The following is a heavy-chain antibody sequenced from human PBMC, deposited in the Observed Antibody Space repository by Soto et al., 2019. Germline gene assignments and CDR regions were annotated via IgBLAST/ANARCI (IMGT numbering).Heavy chain of an antibody. J-gene: IGHJ4*02. V-gene: IGHV4-34*01. D-gene: IGHD1-7*01. CDR2: INHSGST. CDR1: GGSFSGYY. Sequence: QVRLQQWGAGLLKPSETLSLTCAVYGGSFSGYYWSWIRQPPGKGLEWIGEINHSGSTNYNPSLKSRVTISVDTSKNQFSLKLSSVTAADTAVYYCARVGITGTTYYFDYWGQGTLVTVSS. CDR3: ARVGITGTTYYFDY.